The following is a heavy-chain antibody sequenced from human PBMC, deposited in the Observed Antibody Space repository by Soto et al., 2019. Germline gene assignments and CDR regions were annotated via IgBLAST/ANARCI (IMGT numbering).Heavy chain of an antibody. J-gene: IGHJ4*02. CDR3: ARDRNYGDYLHYFDY. Sequence: ASVKVSCKASGYTFTSYGISWVRQAPGQGLEWMGWISAYNGNTNYAQKFQGRVTITTDTSTSTAYMELSSLRSEDTAVYYCARDRNYGDYLHYFDYWGQGTLVTVSS. CDR1: GYTFTSYG. V-gene: IGHV1-18*01. CDR2: ISAYNGNT. D-gene: IGHD4-17*01.